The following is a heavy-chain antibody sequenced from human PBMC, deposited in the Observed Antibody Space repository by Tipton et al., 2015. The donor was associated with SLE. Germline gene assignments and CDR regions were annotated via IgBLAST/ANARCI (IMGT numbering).Heavy chain of an antibody. J-gene: IGHJ5*02. D-gene: IGHD6-6*01. CDR1: GGSICRYY. CDR3: ARGGASSKWRDP. Sequence: TLSLTCTVSGGSICRYYWGLIRQPAGKGLAWIGRIYTSGSTNYNPSLKSRVTMSVDTSKNQFSLKLSSVTAADTAVYYCARGGASSKWRDPWGQGILVTGSS. CDR2: IYTSGST. V-gene: IGHV4-4*07.